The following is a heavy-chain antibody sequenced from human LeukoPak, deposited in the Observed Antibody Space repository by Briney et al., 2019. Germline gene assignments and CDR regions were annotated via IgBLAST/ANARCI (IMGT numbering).Heavy chain of an antibody. CDR2: LYHDGGT. CDR3: VHGWASYGSGSSEFFDY. CDR1: GFTVSSNY. Sequence: GGSLRLSCAAPGFTVSSNYMSWVRQAPGKGLEYVSVLYHDGGTYSADSVKGRFTISRDNSKNTLYLLMNSLRVEDTAVYYCVHGWASYGSGSSEFFDYWGQGSLVTVSS. J-gene: IGHJ4*02. V-gene: IGHV3-53*01. D-gene: IGHD3-10*01.